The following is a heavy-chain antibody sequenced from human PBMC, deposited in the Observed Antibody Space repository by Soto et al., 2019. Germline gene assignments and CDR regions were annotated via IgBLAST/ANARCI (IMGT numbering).Heavy chain of an antibody. CDR2: ISWDGGST. D-gene: IGHD6-19*01. Sequence: GGSLRLSCAASGFTFDDYTMHWVRQAPGKGLEWVSLISWDGGSTYYADSVKGRFTISRDNSKNSLYLQMNSLRTEDTALYYCAKDYSSGWPVNYYFDYWGQGTLVTV. V-gene: IGHV3-43*01. CDR1: GFTFDDYT. CDR3: AKDYSSGWPVNYYFDY. J-gene: IGHJ4*02.